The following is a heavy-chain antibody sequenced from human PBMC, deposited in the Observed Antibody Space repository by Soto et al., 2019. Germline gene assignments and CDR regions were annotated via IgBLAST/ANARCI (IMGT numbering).Heavy chain of an antibody. CDR3: VRYCSTTLCNGVATRTFDY. D-gene: IGHD2-2*01. Sequence: PGGSLRLSCGASGISFSRCLMSWVRQAPGKGLEWVASISQDGTDTDYVDSVKGRFAISRDNPKNSLYLQMNSLRDEDTALYYCVRYCSTTLCNGVATRTFDYWGQGTLVTVSS. V-gene: IGHV3-7*01. CDR1: GISFSRCL. CDR2: ISQDGTDT. J-gene: IGHJ4*02.